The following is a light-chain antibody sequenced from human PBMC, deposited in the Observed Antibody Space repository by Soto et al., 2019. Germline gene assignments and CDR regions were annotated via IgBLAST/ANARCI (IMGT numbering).Light chain of an antibody. J-gene: IGKJ1*01. CDR3: QQYYSPPWT. V-gene: IGKV4-1*01. CDR1: EILSSSY. CDR2: WAS. Sequence: EIVLTRSPGTLSLSPGQRATLSCRASEILSSSYLAWYQQIPGQPPKVLIYWASTRESGVPDRFSGSGSGTDFTLTISSLQAEDVAVYYCQQYYSPPWTFGQGTKVDIK.